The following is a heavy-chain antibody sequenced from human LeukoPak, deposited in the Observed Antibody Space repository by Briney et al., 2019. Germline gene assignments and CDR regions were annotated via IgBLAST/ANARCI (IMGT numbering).Heavy chain of an antibody. J-gene: IGHJ3*01. D-gene: IGHD6-19*01. Sequence: GGSLRLSCAASGFTFSNYAMTWVRQAPGKGLEWVSAVSASGGSTYYADSVKGRFTISRGNSKNTLYLQMNSLRAEDTAVYYCAKVSMGRVVVAGTLSPFDVWGQGTMVTVSS. V-gene: IGHV3-23*01. CDR1: GFTFSNYA. CDR2: VSASGGST. CDR3: AKVSMGRVVVAGTLSPFDV.